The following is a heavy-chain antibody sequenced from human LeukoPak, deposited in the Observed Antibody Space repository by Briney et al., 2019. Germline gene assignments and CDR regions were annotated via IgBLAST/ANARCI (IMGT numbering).Heavy chain of an antibody. J-gene: IGHJ3*02. CDR3: ARHLRFYSSSWYSGAFDI. V-gene: IGHV4-59*08. D-gene: IGHD6-13*01. CDR1: GGSISSYY. CDR2: MLYSGSP. Sequence: SETLSLTCTVSGGSISSYYWSWIRQSPGKGLEWIGLMLYSGSPSYNPSLKSRVTMSVDTSKNLFSLNLTSVTAADTAVYYCARHLRFYSSSWYSGAFDIWGQGTMVTVSS.